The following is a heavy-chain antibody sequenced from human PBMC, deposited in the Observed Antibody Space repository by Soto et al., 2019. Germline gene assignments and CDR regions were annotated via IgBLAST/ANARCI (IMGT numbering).Heavy chain of an antibody. V-gene: IGHV6-1*01. CDR1: GDSVSSNSAA. CDR3: ARVDCSSSSCYPLYYYYYRDV. Sequence: SQTLSLTCAISGDSVSSNSAAWNWIRQSPSRGLEWLGRTYYRSKWYNDYAVSVKSRITINPDTSKNQFSLQLNSVTPESTGVYYCARVDCSSSSCYPLYYYYYRDVWGKGTTVTVSS. J-gene: IGHJ6*03. CDR2: TYYRSKWYN. D-gene: IGHD2-2*01.